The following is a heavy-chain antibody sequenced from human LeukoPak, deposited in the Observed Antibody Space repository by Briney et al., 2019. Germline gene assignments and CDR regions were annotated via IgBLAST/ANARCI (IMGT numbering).Heavy chain of an antibody. CDR3: AREYSSGCFGY. D-gene: IGHD6-19*01. Sequence: PSETLSLTCAVYGGSFSGYYWSWIRQPPGKGLEWIGEINHSGSTNYNPSLKSRVTISVDTSKNQFSLKLSSVTAADTAVYYCAREYSSGCFGYWGQGTLVTVSS. V-gene: IGHV4-34*01. J-gene: IGHJ4*02. CDR1: GGSFSGYY. CDR2: INHSGST.